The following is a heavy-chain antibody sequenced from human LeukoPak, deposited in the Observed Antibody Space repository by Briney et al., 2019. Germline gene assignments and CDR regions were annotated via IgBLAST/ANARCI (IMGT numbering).Heavy chain of an antibody. CDR2: ISVGSGCI. CDR3: ARDPPSFQH. CDR1: GFPFSDYS. Sequence: GGSLRLSCTASGFPFSDYSMNWVRQAPGKGLEWVSSISVGSGCIYYADSVKGRFTISRDNAKNSLYLQMNNLRAEDTAVYYCARDPPSFQHWGQGTLVTVSS. J-gene: IGHJ1*01. V-gene: IGHV3-21*01.